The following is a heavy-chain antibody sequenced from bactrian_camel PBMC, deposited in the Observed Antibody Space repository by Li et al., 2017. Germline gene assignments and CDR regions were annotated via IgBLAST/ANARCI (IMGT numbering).Heavy chain of an antibody. J-gene: IGHJ4*01. V-gene: IGHV3S6*01. D-gene: IGHD6*01. Sequence: QLVESGGGLVQPGGSLRLSCAASGFTFSSYYMTWVRQAPGKGLEWVSSIYSDGGGTYYADPVKGRFTISRDNAKNTLILQMNSLKTEDTAMYYCGRVEYSSLTYWGQGTQVTVS. CDR3: GRVEYSSLTY. CDR2: IYSDGGGT. CDR1: GFTFSSYY.